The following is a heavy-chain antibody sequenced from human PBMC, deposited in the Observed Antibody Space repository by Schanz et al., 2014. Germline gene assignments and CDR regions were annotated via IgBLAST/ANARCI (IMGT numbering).Heavy chain of an antibody. CDR3: ARDNLVSSSWYNYYGMDV. CDR2: ISYDGSNK. D-gene: IGHD6-13*01. Sequence: QVQLVESGGGVVQPGRSLRLSCAASGFTFSSYGMHWVRQAPGKGLEWVAVISYDGSNKYYADSVKGRFTISRDNSKNTLYLQMNSLRSDDTAVYYCARDNLVSSSWYNYYGMDVWGQGTTVTVSS. V-gene: IGHV3-30*03. CDR1: GFTFSSYG. J-gene: IGHJ6*02.